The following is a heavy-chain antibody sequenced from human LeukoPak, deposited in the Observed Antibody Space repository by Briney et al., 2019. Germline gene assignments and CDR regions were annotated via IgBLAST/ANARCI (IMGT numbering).Heavy chain of an antibody. V-gene: IGHV3-48*04. J-gene: IGHJ6*03. Sequence: GGSLRLSCAASGFTFSSYGMHWVRQAPGKGLEWVSYISSSGSTIYYADSVKGRFTISRDNAKNSLYLQMNSLRAEDTALYYCARDHYDILTGPHPYYYMDVWGKGTTVTVAS. CDR1: GFTFSSYG. CDR2: ISSSGSTI. CDR3: ARDHYDILTGPHPYYYMDV. D-gene: IGHD3-9*01.